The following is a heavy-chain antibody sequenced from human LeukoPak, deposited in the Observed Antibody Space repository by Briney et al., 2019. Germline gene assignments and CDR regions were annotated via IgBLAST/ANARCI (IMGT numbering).Heavy chain of an antibody. CDR2: ISSSSSYI. CDR1: GFTFSSYS. Sequence: PGGSLRLSCAASGFTFSSYSMNWVRQAPGKGLEWVSSISSSSSYIYHADSVKGRFTISRDNAKNSLYLQMNSLRAEDTAVYYCARDLGLAVHYWGQGTLVTVSS. V-gene: IGHV3-21*01. J-gene: IGHJ4*02. D-gene: IGHD7-27*01. CDR3: ARDLGLAVHY.